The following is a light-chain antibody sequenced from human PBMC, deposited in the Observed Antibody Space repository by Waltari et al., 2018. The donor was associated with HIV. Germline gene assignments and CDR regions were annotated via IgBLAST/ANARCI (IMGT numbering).Light chain of an antibody. CDR3: SSYAANNTFVI. Sequence: QSALTQPPSASGPPGQSVTISCTGTSNDVGSYDFVSWYQLRPGNFPKLIIYEVTKRPSGVAFRVSGSKSGNTASLTVSGLQNDDEADYYCSSYAANNTFVIFGGGTKLTVL. CDR2: EVT. J-gene: IGLJ2*01. V-gene: IGLV2-8*01. CDR1: SNDVGSYDF.